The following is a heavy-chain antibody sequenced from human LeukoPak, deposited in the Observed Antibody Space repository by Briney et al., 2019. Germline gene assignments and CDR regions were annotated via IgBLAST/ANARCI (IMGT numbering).Heavy chain of an antibody. Sequence: ASVKVSCKASGYTFTVYYMHWVRQAPGQGLEWMGWINPNSGGTNYAQKFQGRVTMTRDTSISTAYMELSRLRSDDTAVYYCARDRVYYYGMDVWGQGTTVTVSS. CDR3: ARDRVYYYGMDV. V-gene: IGHV1-2*02. CDR1: GYTFTVYY. CDR2: INPNSGGT. J-gene: IGHJ6*02.